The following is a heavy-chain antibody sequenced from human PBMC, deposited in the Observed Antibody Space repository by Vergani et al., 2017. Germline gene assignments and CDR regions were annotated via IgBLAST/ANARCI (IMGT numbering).Heavy chain of an antibody. CDR1: GFTFSGFS. CDR3: ARDCTSGGCPDNYGMDV. J-gene: IGHJ6*02. D-gene: IGHD2-8*01. Sequence: EVHLEESGGGLVQPGGSLRLSCAASGFTFSGFSMNWVRQAPGKGLEWVSSISSSGTYIYYADSMKGRFTISRDNAKKSLYLQMNSLRAEDTAVYYCARDCTSGGCPDNYGMDVWGQGATVTVSS. V-gene: IGHV3-21*01. CDR2: ISSSGTYI.